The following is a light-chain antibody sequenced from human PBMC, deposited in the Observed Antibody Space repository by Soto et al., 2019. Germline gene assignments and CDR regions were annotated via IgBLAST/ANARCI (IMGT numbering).Light chain of an antibody. J-gene: IGLJ2*01. Sequence: QSVLTQPPSVSAAPGQKVTISCSGGSSNIGDNYISWYQQLPGTAPKLLIYDNNKRPSGIPDRFSGSKSGTSATLGITGLQTGDEDDYYCGTYDSSLRAGVFCGGTKLTVL. CDR2: DNN. CDR1: SSNIGDNY. CDR3: GTYDSSLRAGV. V-gene: IGLV1-51*01.